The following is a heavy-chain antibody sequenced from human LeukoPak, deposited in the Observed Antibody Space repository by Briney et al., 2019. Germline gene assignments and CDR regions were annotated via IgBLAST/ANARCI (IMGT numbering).Heavy chain of an antibody. J-gene: IGHJ4*02. D-gene: IGHD6-6*01. CDR1: GFTFSSYS. Sequence: PGGSLRLSCAASGFTFSSYSMNWVRQAPGKGLEWISSITGSSYYIYYADSVKGRFTISRDNAKNSLYLQMNSLRAEDTAVYYCARGSVRTFDYWGQGTLVTVSS. CDR2: ITGSSYYI. V-gene: IGHV3-21*01. CDR3: ARGSVRTFDY.